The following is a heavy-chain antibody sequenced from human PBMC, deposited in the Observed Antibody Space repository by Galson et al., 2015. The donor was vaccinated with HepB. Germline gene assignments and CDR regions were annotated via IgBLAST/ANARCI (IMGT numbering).Heavy chain of an antibody. CDR3: AHVLRAPGASY. D-gene: IGHD3-16*01. CDR2: IYWDDDK. Sequence: PALVKPTQTLTLTCTFSGFSFSTSGVGVGWIRQPPGKALEWLARIYWDDDKRYSPSLKSRLTITKDTSKDQVVLTMTNMDPVDTATYYCAHVLRAPGASYWGQGTLVTVSS. V-gene: IGHV2-5*02. CDR1: GFSFSTSGVG. J-gene: IGHJ4*02.